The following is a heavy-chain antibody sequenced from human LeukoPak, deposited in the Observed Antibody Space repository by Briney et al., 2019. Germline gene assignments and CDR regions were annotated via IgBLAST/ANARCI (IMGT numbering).Heavy chain of an antibody. CDR1: GGSFSGYY. J-gene: IGHJ2*01. CDR2: INHSGST. CDR3: ASTPKTIAAPRWYFDL. D-gene: IGHD6-13*01. V-gene: IGHV4-34*01. Sequence: TSETLSLTCAVYGGSFSGYYWSWIRQPPGKGLEWIGEINHSGSTNYNPSLKSRVTISVDTSKNQFSLKLSSVTAADTAVYYCASTPKTIAAPRWYFDLWGRGTLVTVSS.